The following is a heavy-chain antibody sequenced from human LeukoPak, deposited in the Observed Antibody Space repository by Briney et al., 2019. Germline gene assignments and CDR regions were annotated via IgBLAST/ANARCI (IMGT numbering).Heavy chain of an antibody. J-gene: IGHJ4*02. V-gene: IGHV3-66*01. CDR2: IYSGGST. Sequence: GGSLRLSCAASGFTVSSNYMSWVRQAPGKGLEWVSVIYSGGSTYYADSVKGRFTISRDNSKNTLYLQMNSLRAEDTAVYYCAKGDSWHYYFDYWGQGTLVTVSP. D-gene: IGHD6-13*01. CDR1: GFTVSSNY. CDR3: AKGDSWHYYFDY.